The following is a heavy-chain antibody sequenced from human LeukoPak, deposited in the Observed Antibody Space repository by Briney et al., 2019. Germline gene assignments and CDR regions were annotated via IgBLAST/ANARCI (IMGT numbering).Heavy chain of an antibody. J-gene: IGHJ4*02. Sequence: SETLSLTCAVYGGSFSGYYWSWIRQPPGKGLEWIGEINHSGSTNYNPSLKSRVTISVDTSNNQSSMKLRSVTAAAPVGSYWASSMVRGSFDYWGQGTLVTVSS. CDR2: INHSGST. CDR1: GGSFSGYY. CDR3: ASSMVRGSFDY. V-gene: IGHV4-34*01. D-gene: IGHD3-10*01.